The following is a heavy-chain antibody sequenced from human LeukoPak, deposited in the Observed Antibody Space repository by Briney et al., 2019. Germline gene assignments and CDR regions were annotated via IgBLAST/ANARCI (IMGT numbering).Heavy chain of an antibody. J-gene: IGHJ3*02. CDR1: GGSISSYY. Sequence: KPSETPSLTCTVSGGSISSYYWSWIRQPPGKGLEWIGYIYYSGSTNYNPSLKSRVTISVDTSKNQFSLKLSSMTAADTAVYYCERDLSFVRGVPLAFDIWGQGTMVTVSS. CDR3: ERDLSFVRGVPLAFDI. CDR2: IYYSGST. D-gene: IGHD3-10*02. V-gene: IGHV4-59*01.